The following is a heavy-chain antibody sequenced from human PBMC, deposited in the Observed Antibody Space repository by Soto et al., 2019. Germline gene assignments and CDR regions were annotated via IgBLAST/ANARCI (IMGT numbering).Heavy chain of an antibody. CDR3: ASPRRITMVRGVITKYYFDY. CDR1: GGTFSSYA. V-gene: IGHV1-69*13. D-gene: IGHD3-10*01. CDR2: IIPIFGTA. Sequence: GASVKVSCKASGGTFSSYAISWVRQAPGQGLEWMGGIIPIFGTANYAQKFQGRVTITADESTSTAYMELSSLRSEDTAVYYCASPRRITMVRGVITKYYFDYWGQGTLVTVSS. J-gene: IGHJ4*02.